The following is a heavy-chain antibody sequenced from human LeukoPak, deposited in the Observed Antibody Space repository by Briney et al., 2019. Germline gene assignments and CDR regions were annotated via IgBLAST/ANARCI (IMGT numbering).Heavy chain of an antibody. V-gene: IGHV2-70*04. Sequence: SGPTLVNPTQTLTLTCTFSGFSISTSGMRVSWIRQPPGKALEWLARIDWDDDKFYSTSLKTRLTISKDTSKNQVVLTMTNMDPVDTATYYCARAIRYDSSRGAFDIWGQGTMVTVSS. J-gene: IGHJ3*02. D-gene: IGHD3-22*01. CDR3: ARAIRYDSSRGAFDI. CDR2: IDWDDDK. CDR1: GFSISTSGMR.